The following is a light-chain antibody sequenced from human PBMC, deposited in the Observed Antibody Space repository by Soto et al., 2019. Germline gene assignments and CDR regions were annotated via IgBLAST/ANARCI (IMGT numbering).Light chain of an antibody. Sequence: GDRVTITCRASQSIGSWLAWYQQKPGEAPKLLIYDASSLQSGVPSRFSGRGSGTDVTISISSLQPEDFETYYCQQLYTYPYTFAQGTRVDI. CDR1: QSIGSW. CDR3: QQLYTYPYT. V-gene: IGKV1-5*01. CDR2: DAS. J-gene: IGKJ2*01.